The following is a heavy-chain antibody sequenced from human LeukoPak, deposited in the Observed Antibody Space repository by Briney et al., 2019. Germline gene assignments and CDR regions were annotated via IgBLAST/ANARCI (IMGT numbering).Heavy chain of an antibody. V-gene: IGHV3-53*01. CDR3: ARGLGYCTSTTCLLPFDY. CDR1: GFTVSTYY. CDR2: IYSGGST. Sequence: GGSLRLSCAASGFTVSTYYMTWVRQAPGKGLECVSVIYSGGSTYYADSVKGRFTVSRDNSKNTLYLQMNSLRAEDTAMYYCARGLGYCTSTTCLLPFDYWGQGTLVIVSS. D-gene: IGHD2-2*01. J-gene: IGHJ4*02.